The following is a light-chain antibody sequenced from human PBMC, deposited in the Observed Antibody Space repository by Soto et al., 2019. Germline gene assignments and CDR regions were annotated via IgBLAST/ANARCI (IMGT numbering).Light chain of an antibody. Sequence: QSVLTQPPSVSGAPGQRVTISCTGSSSNIGAGYDVHWYQQLPGTAPKLLIYVNTNRPSGVPGRFSGSKSGTSASLAITGLQAEDEADYYCSSYTSSSTYVFGTGTKVTVL. CDR2: VNT. CDR3: SSYTSSSTYV. CDR1: SSNIGAGYD. J-gene: IGLJ1*01. V-gene: IGLV1-40*01.